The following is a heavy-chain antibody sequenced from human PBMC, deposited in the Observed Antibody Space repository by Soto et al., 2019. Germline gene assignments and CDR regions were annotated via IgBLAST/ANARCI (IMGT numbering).Heavy chain of an antibody. D-gene: IGHD3-22*01. CDR3: AREPSQYYYDSSGPNWFDP. CDR2: ISAYNGNT. V-gene: IGHV1-18*04. J-gene: IGHJ5*02. CDR1: GYTFTSYG. Sequence: ASVKVSCKASGYTFTSYGISWVRQAPGQGLEWMGWISAYNGNTNYAQKLQGRVTMTTDTSTSTAYMELRSLRSDDTAVYYCAREPSQYYYDSSGPNWFDPWGQGTLVTVSS.